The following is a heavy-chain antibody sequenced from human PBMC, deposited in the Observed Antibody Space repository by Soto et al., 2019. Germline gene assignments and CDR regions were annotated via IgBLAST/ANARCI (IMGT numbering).Heavy chain of an antibody. V-gene: IGHV1-18*01. D-gene: IGHD6-13*01. Sequence: GASVKVSCKASGYPFTTYGINWVRQAPGQGLEWMGWVSVSNGYTNYAQNLQGRGTMTADTSTNIAYMELRSLRSDDTAVYYCTRENAAAASPTLAYWGHDTLVTGYS. CDR2: VSVSNGYT. CDR1: GYPFTTYG. J-gene: IGHJ4*01. CDR3: TRENAAAASPTLAY.